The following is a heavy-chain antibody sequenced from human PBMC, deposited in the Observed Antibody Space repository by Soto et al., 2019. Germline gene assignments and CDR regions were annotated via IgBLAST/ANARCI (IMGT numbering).Heavy chain of an antibody. CDR3: TPNFWSGYYPLDY. D-gene: IGHD3-3*01. V-gene: IGHV3-48*02. CDR1: GFTFSSYS. CDR2: ISSSSSTI. J-gene: IGHJ4*02. Sequence: GGSLRLSCAASGFTFSSYSMNWVRQAPGKGLEWVSYISSSSSTIYYADSVKGRFTISRDNAKNSLYLQMNSLRDDDMAVFYCTPNFWSGYYPLDYWGQGTLVTVSS.